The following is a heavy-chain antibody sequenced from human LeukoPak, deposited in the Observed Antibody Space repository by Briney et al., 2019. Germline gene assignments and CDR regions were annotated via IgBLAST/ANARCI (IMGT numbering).Heavy chain of an antibody. V-gene: IGHV4-59*08. D-gene: IGHD1-1*01. Sequence: PSETLSLTCTVSGGSISSYYWSWIRQPPGKGLEWIGYIYYSGSTNFNPSLKSRVTISVDTSKNHFSLKLNSVTAADTAVYFCARLSATTDFDYWGQGTMVTVSS. CDR3: ARLSATTDFDY. CDR2: IYYSGST. J-gene: IGHJ4*02. CDR1: GGSISSYY.